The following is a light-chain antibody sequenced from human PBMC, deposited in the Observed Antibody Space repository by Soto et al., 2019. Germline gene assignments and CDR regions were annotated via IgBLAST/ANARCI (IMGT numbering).Light chain of an antibody. CDR1: QSVSSN. V-gene: IGKV3-15*01. CDR2: GAS. CDR3: QQYNNWPPWT. Sequence: EIVMTQSPATLSVSPGERASLSCRASQSVSSNLAWYQYTPGQAPRLLIYGASTRATGIPARFSGSGSGTEFTLTISSLQSEDFVVYYCQQYNNWPPWTFGQGTKVDIK. J-gene: IGKJ1*01.